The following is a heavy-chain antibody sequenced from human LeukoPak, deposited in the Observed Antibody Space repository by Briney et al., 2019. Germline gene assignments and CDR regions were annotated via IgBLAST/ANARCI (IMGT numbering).Heavy chain of an antibody. Sequence: GGSLRLYCAASGFTFTSYDMNRVGQAPGHGLHLVSYISAGGNTIYYADSVKGRFTISRDNAKNSLYLQMNSLRAEDTAVYYCARAATCYRCVGWFDPWGQGTLVTVSS. J-gene: IGHJ5*02. CDR2: ISAGGNTI. CDR3: ARAATCYRCVGWFDP. CDR1: GFTFTSYD. D-gene: IGHD2-2*02. V-gene: IGHV3-48*03.